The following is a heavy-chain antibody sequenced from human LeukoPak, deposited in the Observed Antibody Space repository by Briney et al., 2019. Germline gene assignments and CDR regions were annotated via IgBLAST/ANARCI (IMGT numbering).Heavy chain of an antibody. D-gene: IGHD3-3*01. V-gene: IGHV4-59*01. CDR1: GGSISSYY. Sequence: SETLSLTCTVSGGSISSYYWSWIRQPPGKGLEWIGYIYYSGSTNYNPSLKGRVTISVDTSKNQFSLKLSSVTAADTAVYYCARVHGGWFDPWGQGTLVTVSS. CDR2: IYYSGST. J-gene: IGHJ5*02. CDR3: ARVHGGWFDP.